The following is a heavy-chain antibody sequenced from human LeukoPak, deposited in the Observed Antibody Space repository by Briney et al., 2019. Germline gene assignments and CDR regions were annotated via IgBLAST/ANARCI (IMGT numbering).Heavy chain of an antibody. CDR1: GYTFTSYG. J-gene: IGHJ5*02. V-gene: IGHV1-18*01. CDR2: ISAYNGNT. CDR3: ARDPGYYDFWSGHHRRFDP. Sequence: ASVKVSCKASGYTFTSYGISWVRQAPGQGLEWMGWISAYNGNTNYAQKLQGRVTMTTDTSTSTAYMELRSLRSDDTAVYYCARDPGYYDFWSGHHRRFDPWGQGTLVTVSS. D-gene: IGHD3-3*01.